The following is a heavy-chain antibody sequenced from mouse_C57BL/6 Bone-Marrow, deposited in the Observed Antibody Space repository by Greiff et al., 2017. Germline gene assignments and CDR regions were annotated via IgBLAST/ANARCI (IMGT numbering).Heavy chain of an antibody. J-gene: IGHJ2*01. D-gene: IGHD1-1*01. V-gene: IGHV5-6*01. CDR1: GFTFSSDG. CDR2: ISSGGSYT. CDR3: ARHTTVVAPFDY. Sequence: DVQLVESGGDLVKPGGSLKLSCAASGFTFSSDGMSWVRQTPDQRLEWVATISSGGSYTYYPDSVKGRFTISRDNAKNTLYLQMSRLKSEDTAMYYCARHTTVVAPFDYWGQGTTLTVSS.